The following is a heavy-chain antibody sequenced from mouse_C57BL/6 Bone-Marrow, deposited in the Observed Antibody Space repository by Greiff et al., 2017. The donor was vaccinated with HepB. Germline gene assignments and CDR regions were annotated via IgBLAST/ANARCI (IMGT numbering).Heavy chain of an antibody. CDR1: GYTFTSYW. CDR3: ARSIGHYYGPWFAY. J-gene: IGHJ3*01. D-gene: IGHD1-2*01. CDR2: IDPNSGGT. Sequence: QVQLQQPGAELVKPGASVKLSCKASGYTFTSYWMHWVKQRPGRGLEWLGRIDPNSGGTKYNEKFKSKATLTVDKPSSTAYMQLSSLTSEDSAVYYCARSIGHYYGPWFAYWGQGTLVTVSA. V-gene: IGHV1-72*01.